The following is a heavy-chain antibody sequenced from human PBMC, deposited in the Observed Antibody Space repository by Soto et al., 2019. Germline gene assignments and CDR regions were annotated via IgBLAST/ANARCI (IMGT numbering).Heavy chain of an antibody. V-gene: IGHV4-31*03. CDR2: IYYSGGT. Sequence: QVQLQESGPGLVKPSQTLSLTCTVSGGSISSGGYYWSWIRQHPGKGLEWIGYIYYSGGTYYNPSLKSRVTISVDTSKNQFSLKLSSVTAADTAVYYCARGTWIQLSQYYFDYWGQGTLVTVSS. CDR1: GGSISSGGYY. J-gene: IGHJ4*02. CDR3: ARGTWIQLSQYYFDY. D-gene: IGHD5-18*01.